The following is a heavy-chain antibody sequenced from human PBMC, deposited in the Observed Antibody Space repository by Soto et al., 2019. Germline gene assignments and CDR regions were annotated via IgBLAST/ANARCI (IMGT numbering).Heavy chain of an antibody. CDR3: AKDRRPYGDYYFDY. Sequence: QVQLVESGGGVVQPGRSLRLSCAASGFTFSTYGMHWVRQAPGKGLAWMAVISYDARNKYYADSVKGRFTISRDDSKNTLYLQMNSLRAEDTAVYFCAKDRRPYGDYYFDYWGQGTLVTVSS. D-gene: IGHD4-17*01. V-gene: IGHV3-30*18. CDR1: GFTFSTYG. J-gene: IGHJ4*02. CDR2: ISYDARNK.